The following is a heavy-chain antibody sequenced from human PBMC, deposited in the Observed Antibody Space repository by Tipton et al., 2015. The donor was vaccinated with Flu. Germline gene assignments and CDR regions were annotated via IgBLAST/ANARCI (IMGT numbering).Heavy chain of an antibody. CDR3: ARELPYSSGWYPPRMDV. CDR2: ISSSGNTI. CDR1: GFTFSSYE. Sequence: SLRLSCAASGFTFSSYEMNWVRQAPGKGLEWLSYISSSGNTISYADSVRGRFTISRDNTKKSLYLQLNSLRAEDTAVYYCARELPYSSGWYPPRMDVWGRGTTVTVSS. D-gene: IGHD6-19*01. V-gene: IGHV3-48*03. J-gene: IGHJ6*02.